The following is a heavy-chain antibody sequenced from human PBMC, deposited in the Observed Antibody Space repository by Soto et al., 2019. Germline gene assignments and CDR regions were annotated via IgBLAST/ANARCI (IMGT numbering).Heavy chain of an antibody. CDR1: GLTFIIFE. CDR2: IGAARDP. D-gene: IGHD2-2*02. CDR3: ARAYTGRLPRRADYYYAMDV. Sequence: EVQLVDSGGGLVQPGESLRLSCETPGLTFIIFEMHWVRQVPGKGLEWVSAIGAARDPYYLGSVRGGFTISRENAKNSVYLQMNDLRAGDSAVYYCARAYTGRLPRRADYYYAMDVWGQGTTVTVSS. V-gene: IGHV3-13*05. J-gene: IGHJ6*02.